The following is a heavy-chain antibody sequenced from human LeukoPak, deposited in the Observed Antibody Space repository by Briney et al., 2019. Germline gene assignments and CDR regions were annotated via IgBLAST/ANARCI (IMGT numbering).Heavy chain of an antibody. Sequence: GGSLRLSCEASGFAFSIYRMNWVRQAPGKGLEWVSYIHLSGTPTHYADPVKGRFTISRDNAKNSLYLQMNSLRAEDTAVYYCAREGGNTAMYAFDIWGQGTMVTVSS. CDR3: AREGGNTAMYAFDI. J-gene: IGHJ3*02. V-gene: IGHV3-48*04. CDR1: GFAFSIYR. D-gene: IGHD5-18*01. CDR2: IHLSGTPT.